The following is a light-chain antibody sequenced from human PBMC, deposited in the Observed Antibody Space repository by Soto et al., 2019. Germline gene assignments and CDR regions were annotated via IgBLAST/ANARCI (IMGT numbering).Light chain of an antibody. Sequence: EIVLTQSPGTLSLSPGERATLSCRASQSVSSSYLAWSQQKPGQAPRLLIYGASSRATGIPDRFSGSGSGTDLTLTISRLEPEDFAVYFCHQYGSSPWTFGQGTKVEV. V-gene: IGKV3-20*01. J-gene: IGKJ1*01. CDR1: QSVSSSY. CDR3: HQYGSSPWT. CDR2: GAS.